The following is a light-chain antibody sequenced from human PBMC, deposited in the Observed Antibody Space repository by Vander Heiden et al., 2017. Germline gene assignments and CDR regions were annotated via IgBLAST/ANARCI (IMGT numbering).Light chain of an antibody. CDR1: QSVSSY. V-gene: IGKV3-11*01. CDR3: QQPSNWPPFT. CDR2: DAS. Sequence: EIVLTQSPATLSLSPGERATLSCRASQSVSSYLAWYQQKPGQAPRLLIYDASNRATGIPARFSGSGSGTDFTLTICSLEPEDFAVYYCQQPSNWPPFTFGHRTKVDIK. J-gene: IGKJ3*01.